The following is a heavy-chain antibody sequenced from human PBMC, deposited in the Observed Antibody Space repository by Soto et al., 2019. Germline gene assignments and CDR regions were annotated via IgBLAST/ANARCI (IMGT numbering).Heavy chain of an antibody. CDR1: GFTFSRYA. D-gene: IGHD2-15*01. V-gene: IGHV3-23*01. Sequence: EVQLLESGGGLVQPGGSLRLSCAASGFTFSRYAMSWVRQTPGKGLEWVSGISDSGGSTYYADSVKGRFTISRDNSKNTLYLQRNRLRAEDTAVYYCANGCGGTCYSRIHSWGPGTLVTVSS. CDR3: ANGCGGTCYSRIHS. J-gene: IGHJ4*02. CDR2: ISDSGGST.